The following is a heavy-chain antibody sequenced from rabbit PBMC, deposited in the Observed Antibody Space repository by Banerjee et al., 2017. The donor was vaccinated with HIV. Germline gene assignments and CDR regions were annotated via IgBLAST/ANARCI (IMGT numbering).Heavy chain of an antibody. J-gene: IGHJ4*01. Sequence: QEQLVESGGGLVKPGASLTLTCTASGFSFNSSYYMWWVRQAPGKGLEWIGCIDGGSSGSTWYASWAKGRFTISKTSSTTVDLKMTSLTAADTATYFCARDGSGWYYFNLWGQGTLVTVS. CDR2: IDGGSSGST. D-gene: IGHD4-1*01. CDR1: GFSFNSSYY. CDR3: ARDGSGWYYFNL. V-gene: IGHV1S45*01.